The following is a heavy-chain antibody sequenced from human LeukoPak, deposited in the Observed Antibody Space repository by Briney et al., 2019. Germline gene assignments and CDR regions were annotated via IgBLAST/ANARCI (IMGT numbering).Heavy chain of an antibody. CDR1: GFTFSGNW. CDR3: AKLLGTATTYDS. D-gene: IGHD5-24*01. Sequence: PGGSLRLSCEASGFTFSGNWMSWVRQAPGKGLEWVASINPDGSQKLYVDSVKGRFTIPRDNTKSSLYLQMNSLGAEDTAMYYCAKLLGTATTYDSWGQGTRVTVSS. V-gene: IGHV3-7*01. CDR2: INPDGSQK. J-gene: IGHJ4*02.